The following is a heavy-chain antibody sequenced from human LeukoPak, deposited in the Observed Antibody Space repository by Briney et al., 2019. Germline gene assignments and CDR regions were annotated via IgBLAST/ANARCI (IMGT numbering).Heavy chain of an antibody. CDR3: ASRGIATWILHVDY. J-gene: IGHJ4*02. Sequence: ASVKVSCKASGYTFTSYGISWVRQARGQGLEWMGWISAYNGNTNYAQKLQGRVTMTTDTYTSTAYMELRSLRSDDTAVYYCASRGIATWILHVDYWGQGTLVTVSS. CDR1: GYTFTSYG. D-gene: IGHD6-13*01. V-gene: IGHV1-18*01. CDR2: ISAYNGNT.